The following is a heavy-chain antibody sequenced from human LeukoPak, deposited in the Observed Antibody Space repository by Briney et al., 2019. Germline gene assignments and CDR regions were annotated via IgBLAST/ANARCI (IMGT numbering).Heavy chain of an antibody. V-gene: IGHV3-74*01. CDR3: ARAGFTGELSY. D-gene: IGHD3-16*02. J-gene: IGHJ4*02. Sequence: GRSLRLSCAASGFTFDDYAMHWVRQAPGKGLEWVSRINSDGSSTSYADSVKGRFTISRDNAKNTLYLQMNSLRAEDTAVYYCARAGFTGELSYWGQGTLVTVSS. CDR1: GFTFDDYA. CDR2: INSDGSST.